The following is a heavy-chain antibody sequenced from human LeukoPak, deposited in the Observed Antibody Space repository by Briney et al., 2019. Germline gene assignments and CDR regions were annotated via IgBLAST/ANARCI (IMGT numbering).Heavy chain of an antibody. Sequence: AASVKVSCKASGGTFSSYAMSWVRQAPGKGLEWVSATSGSGGSTYYADSVKGRFTISRDNSKNTLYLQMNSLRAEDTAVYYCAKPEAGLRDWGQGTLVTVSS. D-gene: IGHD6-19*01. CDR2: TSGSGGST. J-gene: IGHJ4*02. CDR3: AKPEAGLRD. V-gene: IGHV3-23*01. CDR1: GGTFSSYA.